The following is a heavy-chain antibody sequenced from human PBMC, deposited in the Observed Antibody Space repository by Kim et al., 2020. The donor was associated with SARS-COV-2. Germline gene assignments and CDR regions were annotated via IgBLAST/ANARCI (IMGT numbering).Heavy chain of an antibody. D-gene: IGHD2-2*01. V-gene: IGHV1-18*01. CDR1: GYTFTSYG. Sequence: ASVKVSCKASGYTFTSYGISWVRQAPGQGLEWMGWISAYNGNTNYAQKLQGRVTMTTDTSTSTAYMELRSLRSDDTAVYYCARDTLSRRTSPRWKGVDPWGQGTLVTVSS. CDR3: ARDTLSRRTSPRWKGVDP. J-gene: IGHJ5*02. CDR2: ISAYNGNT.